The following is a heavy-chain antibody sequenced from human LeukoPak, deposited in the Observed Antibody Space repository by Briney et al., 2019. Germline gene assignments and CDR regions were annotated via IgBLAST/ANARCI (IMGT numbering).Heavy chain of an antibody. Sequence: SETLSLTCAVYGGSFSGYYLSWIRQPPGKGLEWIGEINHSGSTNYNPSLKSRVTISVDTSKNQFSLKLSSVTAADTAVYYCARGTRMGYCSGGSCSQGVDYWGQGTLVTVSS. CDR3: ARGTRMGYCSGGSCSQGVDY. V-gene: IGHV4-34*01. D-gene: IGHD2-15*01. CDR2: INHSGST. CDR1: GGSFSGYY. J-gene: IGHJ4*02.